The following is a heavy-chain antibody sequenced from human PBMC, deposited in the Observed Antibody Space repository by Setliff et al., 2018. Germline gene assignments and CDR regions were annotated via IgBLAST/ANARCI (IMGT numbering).Heavy chain of an antibody. Sequence: NPSETLSLTCTVSGYSISSGYIWGWIRQPPGKGLEWVGNIDHTGSINYNPSLKSRLTISRDTSKNQVSLKLNSVTATDTAVYYCARDLGHGGDSDYWGQGILVTVSS. V-gene: IGHV4-38-2*02. D-gene: IGHD2-21*02. CDR2: IDHTGSI. CDR3: ARDLGHGGDSDY. J-gene: IGHJ4*02. CDR1: GYSISSGYI.